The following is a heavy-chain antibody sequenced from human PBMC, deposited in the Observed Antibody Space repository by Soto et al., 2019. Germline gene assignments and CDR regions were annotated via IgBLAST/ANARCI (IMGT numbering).Heavy chain of an antibody. D-gene: IGHD6-19*01. V-gene: IGHV3-23*01. CDR2: ISGSGGST. J-gene: IGHJ4*02. CDR3: ASRITPIAVAGTTRGSGY. CDR1: GFTFSSYA. Sequence: EVQLLESGGGLVQPGGSLRLSCAASGFTFSSYAMSWVRQAPGKGLEWVSAISGSGGSTYYADSVKGRFTISRDNSKNTLYLQMNSLRAEDTAVYYCASRITPIAVAGTTRGSGYWGQGTLVTVSS.